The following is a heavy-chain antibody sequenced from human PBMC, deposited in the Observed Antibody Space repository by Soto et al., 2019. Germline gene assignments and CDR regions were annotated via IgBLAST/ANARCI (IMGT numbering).Heavy chain of an antibody. CDR3: VKDSYADFHRVLSTAEYFFDY. V-gene: IGHV3-9*01. J-gene: IGHJ4*01. Sequence: GGSLRLSCTASGFTFDDYAMHWVRQGPGRGLEWVSGITWNSGKIAYADSVKGRFTIARDDDDNSLYLQMNSLRPEDTALYYCVKDSYADFHRVLSTAEYFFDYWGHGTLVTVSS. CDR2: ITWNSGKI. CDR1: GFTFDDYA. D-gene: IGHD2-15*01.